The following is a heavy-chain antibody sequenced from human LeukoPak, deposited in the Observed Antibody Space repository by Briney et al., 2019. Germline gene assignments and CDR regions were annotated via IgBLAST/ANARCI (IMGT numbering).Heavy chain of an antibody. Sequence: GGSLRLSCVASGLPFSSYSMSWVRQAPGKGLEWVSVITGSGGNTYYADSVKGRFTISKDNSKNTVYLQMSSLRVDDTAVYYCAKAASSSWPSYYYGMDVWGQGTTVTVSS. V-gene: IGHV3-23*01. J-gene: IGHJ6*02. D-gene: IGHD6-13*01. CDR1: GLPFSSYS. CDR3: AKAASSSWPSYYYGMDV. CDR2: ITGSGGNT.